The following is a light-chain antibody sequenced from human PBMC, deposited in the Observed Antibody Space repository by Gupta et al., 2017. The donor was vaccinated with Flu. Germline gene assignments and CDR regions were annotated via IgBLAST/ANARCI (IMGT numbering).Light chain of an antibody. CDR2: WAS. CDR3: QQDSSRRS. CDR1: QSVLYSSNNKNY. J-gene: IGKJ1*01. V-gene: IGKV4-1*01. Sequence: DIVMTQSPDSLAVSLGERATINCKSSQSVLYSSNNKNYLAWYQQKPGQPPKLLIYWASTRESGVPDRFSGSGSGTDFTLTISSLQAEDVAVYYCQQDSSRRSFGQGTKVEIK.